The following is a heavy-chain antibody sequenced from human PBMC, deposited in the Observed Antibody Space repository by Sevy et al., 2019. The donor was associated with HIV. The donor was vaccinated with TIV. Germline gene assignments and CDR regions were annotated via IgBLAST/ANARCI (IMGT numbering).Heavy chain of an antibody. CDR2: VHHSGGT. Sequence: SETLSLTCAVYGGSFSDYYWAWIRQPPGKGLEWIGQVHHSGGTDYNPSLESRITISADTSKDQVYLQLTSVTPAETGVYYCARGSGGHQSENWFDPWGQGLRVTVSS. J-gene: IGHJ5*02. D-gene: IGHD3-10*01. CDR3: ARGSGGHQSENWFDP. CDR1: GGSFSDYY. V-gene: IGHV4-34*01.